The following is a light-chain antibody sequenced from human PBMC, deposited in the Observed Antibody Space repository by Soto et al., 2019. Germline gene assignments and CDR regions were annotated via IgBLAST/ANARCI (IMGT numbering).Light chain of an antibody. J-gene: IGKJ1*01. CDR1: QSVSSY. V-gene: IGKV3-11*01. CDR3: QQFHSFPIT. Sequence: EIVLTQSPATLSLSPGERATLSCRASQSVSSYLAWYQQKPGQAPRLLIYDASDRATGIPDRFSGSGSGTDFTLTINSLQPEDYATYYCQQFHSFPITFGQGTKV. CDR2: DAS.